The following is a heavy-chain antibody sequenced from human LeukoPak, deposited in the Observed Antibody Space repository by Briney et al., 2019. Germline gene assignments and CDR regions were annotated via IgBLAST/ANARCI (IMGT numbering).Heavy chain of an antibody. CDR3: ARGRGGSYSY. D-gene: IGHD1-26*01. CDR2: ISSSSSYI. CDR1: GFTFSSYS. Sequence: GGSLRLSCAASGFTFSSYSMNWVRHAPGKGLEWVSSISSSSSYIYYAVSVKGRFTISRDNAKNSLYLQMNSLRAEDTAVYYCARGRGGSYSYWGQGTLVTVSS. J-gene: IGHJ4*02. V-gene: IGHV3-21*01.